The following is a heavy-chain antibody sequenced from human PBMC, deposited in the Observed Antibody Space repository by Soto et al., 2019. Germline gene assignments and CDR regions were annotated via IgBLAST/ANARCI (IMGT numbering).Heavy chain of an antibody. Sequence: QITLKESGPTLVKPTQTLTLTCTFSGFSFSTSGVGVGWIRQPPGKALEWLALIYGDDNKIYSPSLKSRRTITNATSKNQVVLTMSNMDPVDTAAYYCTHRLGYGRMGSWGQGTLVTVSS. J-gene: IGHJ5*02. D-gene: IGHD2-15*01. CDR3: THRLGYGRMGS. V-gene: IGHV2-5*02. CDR1: GFSFSTSGVG. CDR2: IYGDDNK.